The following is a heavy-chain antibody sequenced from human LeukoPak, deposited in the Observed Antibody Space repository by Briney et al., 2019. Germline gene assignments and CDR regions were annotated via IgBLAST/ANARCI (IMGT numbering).Heavy chain of an antibody. Sequence: GGSLRLSCAASGFTFDDYGMSWVRQAPGKGLEWVSGINWNGGSTGYADSVKGRFTISRGNAKNSLYLQMNSLRAEDTALYYCARVRGVYYYDSSGPLDYWGQGTLVTVSS. V-gene: IGHV3-20*04. J-gene: IGHJ4*02. CDR2: INWNGGST. CDR3: ARVRGVYYYDSSGPLDY. D-gene: IGHD3-22*01. CDR1: GFTFDDYG.